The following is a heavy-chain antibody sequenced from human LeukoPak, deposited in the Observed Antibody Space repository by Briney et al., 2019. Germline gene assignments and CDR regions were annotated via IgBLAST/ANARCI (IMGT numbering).Heavy chain of an antibody. J-gene: IGHJ4*02. V-gene: IGHV3-33*01. CDR3: ARSGGGTYFDY. D-gene: IGHD1-26*01. Sequence: PGGSLRLSCTVSGFIFSSYGMHWVRQAPGKGLERVAVIWRDGSNKDYVGSVKGRFTISRDDSKNTLYLQMNSLRVEDTAVYYCARSGGGTYFDYWGQGTLVTVSS. CDR2: IWRDGSNK. CDR1: GFIFSSYG.